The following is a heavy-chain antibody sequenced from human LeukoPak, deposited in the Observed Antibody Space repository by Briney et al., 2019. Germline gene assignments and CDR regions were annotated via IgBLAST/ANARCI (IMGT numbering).Heavy chain of an antibody. CDR2: LFSGGDT. Sequence: TGGSLRLSCAASGFSFRRYYMSWVRQAPGKGLQWVSALFSGGDTYYADSVKDRFSISRDSSRETLFLQMNSRRADDTAVYYCARQGFDSGFDYWGHGTMVTVSS. CDR3: ARQGFDSGFDY. J-gene: IGHJ4*01. D-gene: IGHD2-21*01. V-gene: IGHV3-66*04. CDR1: GFSFRRYY.